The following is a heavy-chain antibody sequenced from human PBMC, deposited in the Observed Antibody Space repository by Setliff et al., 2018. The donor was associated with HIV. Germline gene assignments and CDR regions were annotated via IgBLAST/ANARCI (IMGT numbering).Heavy chain of an antibody. Sequence: GGSLRLSCSVSGFTFSSHGMHWVRQTPGKGLEWVAFTVIDGTYTFYAESVKGRFTISRDNAKSTLYLQMNSLSPDDTAVYYCVKDPREGAGYFDYWGQGTQVTSPQ. V-gene: IGHV3-30*02. J-gene: IGHJ4*02. D-gene: IGHD1-26*01. CDR2: TVIDGTYT. CDR1: GFTFSSHG. CDR3: VKDPREGAGYFDY.